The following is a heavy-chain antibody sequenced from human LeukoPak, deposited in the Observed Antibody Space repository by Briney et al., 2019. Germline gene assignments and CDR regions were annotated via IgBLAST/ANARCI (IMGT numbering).Heavy chain of an antibody. J-gene: IGHJ6*03. Sequence: ASVKVSCKASGGTFSSYAISWVRQAPGQGLEWMGGIIPIFGTANYAQKFQGRVTITTDESTSTAYMELSSLRSEDTAVYYCAGRGIGAADVLGGDYYYYYMDVWGKGTTVTVS. V-gene: IGHV1-69*05. CDR3: AGRGIGAADVLGGDYYYYYMDV. D-gene: IGHD6-13*01. CDR1: GGTFSSYA. CDR2: IIPIFGTA.